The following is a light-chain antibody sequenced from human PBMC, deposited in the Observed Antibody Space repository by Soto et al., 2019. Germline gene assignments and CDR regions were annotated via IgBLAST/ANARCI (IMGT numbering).Light chain of an antibody. CDR3: SSYTTSSTVV. Sequence: LTQPASVFGSPGQSITISCTGTSSDVGGYNFVSWYQQHPGKAPKLMIYEVSNRPSGVSNRFSGSKSGNTASLTISGLQPEDEADYYCSSYTTSSTVVFGNGTKVTVL. J-gene: IGLJ1*01. CDR1: SSDVGGYNF. V-gene: IGLV2-14*03. CDR2: EVS.